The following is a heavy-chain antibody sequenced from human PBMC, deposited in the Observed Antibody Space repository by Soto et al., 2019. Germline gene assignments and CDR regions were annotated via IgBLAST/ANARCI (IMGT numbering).Heavy chain of an antibody. J-gene: IGHJ6*02. V-gene: IGHV3-9*01. CDR2: ISWNSASI. CDR1: GFTFDDYA. Sequence: GGSLRLSCAASGFTFDDYAMHWVRQAPGKGLEWVSGISWNSASIGYADSVKGRFTISRDNAKNSLYLQMNSLRTEDTALYYCVKVINMRIAAGGTLPIKYYGMDVWGQGTTVTVSS. D-gene: IGHD6-13*01. CDR3: VKVINMRIAAGGTLPIKYYGMDV.